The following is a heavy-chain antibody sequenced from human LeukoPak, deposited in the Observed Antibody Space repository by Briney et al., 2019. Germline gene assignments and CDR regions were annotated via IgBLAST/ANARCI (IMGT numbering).Heavy chain of an antibody. V-gene: IGHV3-23*01. Sequence: GGSLRLSCAASGFTFSSYAMSWVRQAPGKGLGWASAISGSGGSTYYADSVKGRFTISRDNSKNTLYLQMNSLRAEDTAVYYCAKGATAGYYYYMDVWGKGTTVTVSS. D-gene: IGHD2-15*01. CDR2: ISGSGGST. CDR1: GFTFSSYA. J-gene: IGHJ6*03. CDR3: AKGATAGYYYYMDV.